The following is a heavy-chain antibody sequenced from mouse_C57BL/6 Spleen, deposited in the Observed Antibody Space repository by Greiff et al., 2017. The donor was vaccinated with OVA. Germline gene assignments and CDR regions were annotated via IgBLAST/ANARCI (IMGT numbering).Heavy chain of an antibody. Sequence: QVQLQQSGPGLVQPSQSLSITCTVSGFSLTSYGVHWVRQPPGKGLEWLGVIWSGGSTDYNAAFISRLSISKDNSKSQVFFKMNSLQADDTAIYDCAKNRGSSYAYWYFDVWGTGTTVTVSS. D-gene: IGHD1-1*01. V-gene: IGHV2-4*01. J-gene: IGHJ1*03. CDR3: AKNRGSSYAYWYFDV. CDR1: GFSLTSYG. CDR2: IWSGGST.